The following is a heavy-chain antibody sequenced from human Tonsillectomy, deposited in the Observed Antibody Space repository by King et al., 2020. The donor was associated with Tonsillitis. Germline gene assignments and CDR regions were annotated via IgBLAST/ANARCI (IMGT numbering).Heavy chain of an antibody. J-gene: IGHJ5*02. V-gene: IGHV2-5*01. Sequence: TLKESGPTLVKPTQTLTLTCTFSGFSLSTTGVGVGWIRQPPGKALEWLTLIYWNDDKRYSPSLKSRLTITKDTSKNQVVLTMTNMDPVDTATYYCAHSRQIGEYNWFDPWGQGTLVTVSS. CDR2: IYWNDDK. CDR3: AHSRQIGEYNWFDP. CDR1: GFSLSTTGVG.